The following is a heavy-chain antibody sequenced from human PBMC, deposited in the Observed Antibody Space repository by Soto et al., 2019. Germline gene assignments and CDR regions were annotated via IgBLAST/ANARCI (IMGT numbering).Heavy chain of an antibody. V-gene: IGHV1-2*02. CDR1: EYSFTGHY. J-gene: IGHJ5*02. Sequence: ASVKVSCKASEYSFTGHYLHWVRQAPGQGLEWMGWIDPKSGDTNYAQKFQDRVTMTRDTPISTAYMDLSRLRSDDTAVYYCARDYDKSGYDYFDPWGQGTLVTVSS. D-gene: IGHD3-22*01. CDR2: IDPKSGDT. CDR3: ARDYDKSGYDYFDP.